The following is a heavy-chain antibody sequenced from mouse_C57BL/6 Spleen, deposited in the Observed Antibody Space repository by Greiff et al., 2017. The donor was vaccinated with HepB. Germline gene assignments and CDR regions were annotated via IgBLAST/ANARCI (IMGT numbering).Heavy chain of an antibody. CDR2: IYPGDGDT. D-gene: IGHD4-1*01. J-gene: IGHJ2*01. CDR3: ARPRLGRFDY. Sequence: VKLMESGPELVKPGASVKISCKASGYAFSSSWMNWVKQRPGKGLEWIGRIYPGDGDTNYNGKFKGKATLTADKSSSTAYMQLSSLTSEDSAVYFCARPRLGRFDYWGQGTTLTVSS. V-gene: IGHV1-82*01. CDR1: GYAFSSSW.